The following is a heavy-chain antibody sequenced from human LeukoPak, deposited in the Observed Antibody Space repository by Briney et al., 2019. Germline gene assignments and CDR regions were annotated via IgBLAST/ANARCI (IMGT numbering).Heavy chain of an antibody. J-gene: IGHJ4*02. CDR3: ARDLAVAGKAFDF. V-gene: IGHV4-38-2*02. CDR2: IYHSGSS. Sequence: PSETLSLTCTVSGFSITTGYYWDWIRRSPGKGLEWIGKIYHSGSSYYNPSFKSRVTISVDASKNQFSLRVTSVTAADTAVYFCARDLAVAGKAFDFWGQGIPVTISS. D-gene: IGHD6-19*01. CDR1: GFSITTGYY.